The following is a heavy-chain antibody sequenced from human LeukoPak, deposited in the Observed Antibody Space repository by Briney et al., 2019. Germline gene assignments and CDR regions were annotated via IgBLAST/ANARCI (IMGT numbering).Heavy chain of an antibody. CDR2: ISSSGSTI. J-gene: IGHJ4*02. Sequence: GGSLKLSCAASGFTFSSHSMNWVRQAPGKGLEWVSYISSSGSTIYYADSVKGRFSISRDNAKNSLHLQMNSLRAEDTAVYYCARGTVAGKAPYWGQGTLVTVSS. D-gene: IGHD6-19*01. CDR1: GFTFSSHS. V-gene: IGHV3-48*01. CDR3: ARGTVAGKAPY.